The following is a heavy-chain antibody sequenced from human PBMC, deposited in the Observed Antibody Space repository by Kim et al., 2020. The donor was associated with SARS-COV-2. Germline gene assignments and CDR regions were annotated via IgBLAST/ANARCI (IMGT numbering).Heavy chain of an antibody. CDR1: GFAFSSYA. Sequence: GGSLRLSCTASGFAFSSYAMSWVRQAPGKGLEWVSTISGSSATIYYTDSVKGRFTISRDNSKNMLYLQMNSLRAEDTAVYYCAQFGKSASYRGQGTLVTVSS. CDR2: ISGSSATI. V-gene: IGHV3-23*01. CDR3: AQFGKSASY. J-gene: IGHJ4*02. D-gene: IGHD3-10*01.